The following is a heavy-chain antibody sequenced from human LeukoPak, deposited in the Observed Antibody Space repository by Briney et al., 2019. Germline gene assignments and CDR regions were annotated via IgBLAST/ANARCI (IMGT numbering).Heavy chain of an antibody. D-gene: IGHD1-1*01. CDR2: INHSGST. V-gene: IGHV4-34*01. Sequence: SETLSLTCAVSGGSFSGYYWSWIRQPPGKGLEWIGEINHSGSTNYNPSLKSRVTISVDTSKNQFSLKLSSVTAADTAAYYCARARWNPYYYYYMDVRGKGTTVTVSS. CDR1: GGSFSGYY. CDR3: ARARWNPYYYYYMDV. J-gene: IGHJ6*03.